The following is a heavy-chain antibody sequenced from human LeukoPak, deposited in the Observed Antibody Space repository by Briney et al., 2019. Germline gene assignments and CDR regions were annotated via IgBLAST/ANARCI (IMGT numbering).Heavy chain of an antibody. CDR3: ARVSSLREGSGSYYTYYFDY. D-gene: IGHD3-10*01. V-gene: IGHV4-34*01. CDR2: INHSGST. Sequence: SETLSLTCAVYGGSFSGYYWSWIRQPPGKGLEWIGEINHSGSTNYNPSLKSRVTISVDTSKNQFSLKLSSVTAADTAVYYCARVSSLREGSGSYYTYYFDYWGQGTLVTVSS. CDR1: GGSFSGYY. J-gene: IGHJ4*02.